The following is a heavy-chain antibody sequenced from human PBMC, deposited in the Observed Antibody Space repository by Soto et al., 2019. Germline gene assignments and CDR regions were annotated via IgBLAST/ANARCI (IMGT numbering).Heavy chain of an antibody. V-gene: IGHV3-9*01. J-gene: IGHJ4*02. CDR2: ISWNSGSI. D-gene: IGHD3-22*01. Sequence: GGSLRLSCAASGFTFGDYAMHWGRQAPGKGLEWVSGISWNSGSIGYADSVKGRFTISRDNAKNSLYLQMNSLRAEDTALYYCAKVYYYDSSGGYYFDYWGQGTLVTAPQ. CDR3: AKVYYYDSSGGYYFDY. CDR1: GFTFGDYA.